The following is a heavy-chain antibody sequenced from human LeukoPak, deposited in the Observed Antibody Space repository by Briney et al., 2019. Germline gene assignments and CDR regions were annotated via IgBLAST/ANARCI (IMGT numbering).Heavy chain of an antibody. J-gene: IGHJ4*02. Sequence: PGRSLRLSCAASGFTFSSYGMHWVRQAPGKGLEWVAVIWYDGSNKYYADSVKGRFTISRGNSKNTLYLQMNSLRAEDTAVYYCARGHLYSSSWYRYTLDYWGQGTLVTVSS. CDR1: GFTFSSYG. D-gene: IGHD6-13*01. V-gene: IGHV3-33*01. CDR2: IWYDGSNK. CDR3: ARGHLYSSSWYRYTLDY.